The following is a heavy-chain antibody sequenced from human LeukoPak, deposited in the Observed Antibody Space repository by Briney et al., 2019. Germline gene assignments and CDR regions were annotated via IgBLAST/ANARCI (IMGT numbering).Heavy chain of an antibody. CDR2: IYSGGST. Sequence: PGGSLRLSCAVSGFIVSSNYMSWVRQAPGKGLEWVSVIYSGGSTYYADSVKGRFTISRDNFTNTLYLQMNSLRAEDTAVYYCARDRYHDFWSGYYSSYYGMDVWGQGTTVTVSS. V-gene: IGHV3-53*01. CDR3: ARDRYHDFWSGYYSSYYGMDV. CDR1: GFIVSSNY. J-gene: IGHJ6*02. D-gene: IGHD3-3*01.